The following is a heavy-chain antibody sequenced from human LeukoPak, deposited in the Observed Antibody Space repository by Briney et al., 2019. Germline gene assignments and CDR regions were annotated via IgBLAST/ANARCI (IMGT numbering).Heavy chain of an antibody. J-gene: IGHJ1*01. CDR3: AALGIPLALTF. V-gene: IGHV4-59*01. Sequence: PSETLSLTCTVSGGSTSSYYWSWIRQPPGKGLEWIGYIYYSGSTNYNPSLKSRVTISVDTSKNQFSLKLSSVTAADTAVYYCAALGIPLALTFWGQGTLVTVSS. D-gene: IGHD3-10*01. CDR2: IYYSGST. CDR1: GGSTSSYY.